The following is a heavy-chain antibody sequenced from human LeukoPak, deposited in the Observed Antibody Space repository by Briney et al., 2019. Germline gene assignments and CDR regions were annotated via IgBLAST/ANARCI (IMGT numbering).Heavy chain of an antibody. CDR3: ARESPLYSSGWAFDY. D-gene: IGHD6-19*01. Sequence: ASVKVSCKASGGTFSSYAISWVRQAPGQGLEWMGRIIPILGIANYAQKFQGRVTITADKSTSTAYMELSSLRSEDTAVYYCARESPLYSSGWAFDYWGQGTLVTVSS. CDR1: GGTFSSYA. CDR2: IIPILGIA. J-gene: IGHJ4*02. V-gene: IGHV1-69*04.